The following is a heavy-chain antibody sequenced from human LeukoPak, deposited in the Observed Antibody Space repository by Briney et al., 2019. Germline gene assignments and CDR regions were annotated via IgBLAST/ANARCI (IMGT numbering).Heavy chain of an antibody. J-gene: IGHJ6*02. CDR2: IWFDGSNK. D-gene: IGHD6-19*01. Sequence: GGSLRLSCTASGFTFSSYGMHWVRQAPGKGLEWVAVIWFDGSNKYYADSVKGRLNISRENSKSTLYLQMNSLRAEDTAVYYCAKAVAATGHYYFGMDVWGQGTTVTVSS. CDR3: AKAVAATGHYYFGMDV. V-gene: IGHV3-33*06. CDR1: GFTFSSYG.